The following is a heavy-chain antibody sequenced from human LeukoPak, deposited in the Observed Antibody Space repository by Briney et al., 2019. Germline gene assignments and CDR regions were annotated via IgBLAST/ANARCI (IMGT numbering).Heavy chain of an antibody. Sequence: GRSLRLSCAASGFTFSSYAMHWVRQAPGKGLEWVSAISGSGGSTYYADSVKGRFTISRDNSKNTLYLQMNSLRAEDTAVYYCANFGTTGSNDYWGQGTLVTVSS. V-gene: IGHV3-23*01. D-gene: IGHD3-9*01. J-gene: IGHJ4*02. CDR3: ANFGTTGSNDY. CDR1: GFTFSSYA. CDR2: ISGSGGST.